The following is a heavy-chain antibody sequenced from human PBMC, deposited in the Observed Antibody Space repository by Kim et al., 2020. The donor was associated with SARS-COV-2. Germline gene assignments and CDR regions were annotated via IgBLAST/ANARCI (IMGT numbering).Heavy chain of an antibody. CDR3: ARWGGYSYGVRYFDL. D-gene: IGHD5-18*01. V-gene: IGHV3-11*06. CDR2: ISSSSSYT. Sequence: GGSLRLSCAASGFTFSDYYMSWIRQAPGKGLEWVSYISSSSSYTNYADSVKGRFTISRDNAKNSLYLQMNSLRAEDTAVYYCARWGGYSYGVRYFDLWGRGTLVTVSS. CDR1: GFTFSDYY. J-gene: IGHJ2*01.